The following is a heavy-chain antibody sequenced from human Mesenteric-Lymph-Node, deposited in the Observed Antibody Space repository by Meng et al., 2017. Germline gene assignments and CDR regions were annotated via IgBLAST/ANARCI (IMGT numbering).Heavy chain of an antibody. V-gene: IGHV1-18*01. D-gene: IGHD2-21*01. J-gene: IGHJ4*02. Sequence: ASVKVSCKTSGYTFRNYGINWVRQAPGQGLEWMGWIVAYNDKISVAQKFQDRVTMTTDTSTRTAYIELRSLRPDDTAVYFCARDAYAISTYPLYLDNWGQGTLVTVSS. CDR2: IVAYNDKI. CDR1: GYTFRNYG. CDR3: ARDAYAISTYPLYLDN.